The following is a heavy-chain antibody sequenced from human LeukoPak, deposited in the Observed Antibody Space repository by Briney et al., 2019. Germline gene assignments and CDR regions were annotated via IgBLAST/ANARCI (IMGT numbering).Heavy chain of an antibody. V-gene: IGHV3-30-3*01. D-gene: IGHD1-26*01. J-gene: IGHJ4*02. CDR1: GFTFSSYA. CDR2: ISYDGSNK. Sequence: GGSLRLSCAASGFTFSSYAMHWVHQAPGKGLEWVAVISYDGSNKYYADSVKGRFTISRDNSKNTLYLQMNSLRAEDTAVYYCARDEGSYYSSFDYWGQGTLVTVSS. CDR3: ARDEGSYYSSFDY.